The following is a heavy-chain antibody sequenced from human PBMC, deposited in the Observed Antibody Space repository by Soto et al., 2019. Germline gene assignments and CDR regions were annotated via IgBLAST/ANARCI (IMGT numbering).Heavy chain of an antibody. Sequence: GASVKVSCEASGYTFTNYYRRWVRQAPGQGLEWMGIINPTGGSTNYAQKLQGRVTMTTDTSTSTAYMELSSLRSEDTAVHYCASSTPLDIVVVVAATTSFDYWGQGTLVTVSS. J-gene: IGHJ4*02. CDR1: GYTFTNYY. V-gene: IGHV1-46*01. CDR2: INPTGGST. D-gene: IGHD2-15*01. CDR3: ASSTPLDIVVVVAATTSFDY.